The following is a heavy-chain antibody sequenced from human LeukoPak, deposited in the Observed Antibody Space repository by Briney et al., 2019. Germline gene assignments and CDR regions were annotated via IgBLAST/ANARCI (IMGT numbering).Heavy chain of an antibody. CDR2: IWDDGGNK. J-gene: IGHJ4*02. D-gene: IGHD6-19*01. CDR3: ARDEAGYSSGWYDY. V-gene: IGHV3-33*08. Sequence: GRSLRPSCAASGFTLSSYGMHWVRHAPGKGLEWLGVIWDDGGNKHYADSVKGRFTISRDNSKNTLYLQMNSLRGQDTAVYTCARDEAGYSSGWYDYWGQGTLVTVYS. CDR1: GFTLSSYG.